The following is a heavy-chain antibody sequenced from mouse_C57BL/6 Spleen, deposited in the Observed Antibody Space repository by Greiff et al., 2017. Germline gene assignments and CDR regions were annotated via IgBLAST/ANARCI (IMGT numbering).Heavy chain of an antibody. CDR3: ARKYYYFDY. CDR2: IFPGDGDT. CDR1: GYAFSSSW. J-gene: IGHJ2*01. V-gene: IGHV1-82*01. D-gene: IGHD5-1*01. Sequence: QVQLQQSGPELVKPGASVKISCTASGYAFSSSWMNWVKQRPGKGLVWIGRIFPGDGDTNYNGKFKGKATLTADKSSSTAYMQLNSLTSEDSAVYFCARKYYYFDYWGQGTTLTVSS.